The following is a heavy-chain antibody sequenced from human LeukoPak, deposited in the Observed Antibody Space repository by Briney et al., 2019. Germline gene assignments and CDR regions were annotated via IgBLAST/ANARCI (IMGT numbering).Heavy chain of an antibody. CDR3: AKDYYDSSGYYYAFDY. J-gene: IGHJ4*01. D-gene: IGHD3-22*01. CDR1: GFTFSSYA. V-gene: IGHV3-23*01. CDR2: ISGSGGAT. Sequence: GGSLRLSCAASGFTFSSYAMSWVRQAPGKGLEWVSAISGSGGATYYADSVKGRFTTSRDNSKNTLYLQMNSLRAEDTAVYYCAKDYYDSSGYYYAFDYWGHGTLVTVSS.